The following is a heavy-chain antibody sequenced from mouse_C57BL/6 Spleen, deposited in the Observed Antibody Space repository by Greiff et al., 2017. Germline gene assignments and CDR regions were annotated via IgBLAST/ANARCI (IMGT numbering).Heavy chain of an antibody. Sequence: VQLQQSGPELVKPGASVKISCKASGYAFSSSWMNWVKQRPGKGLEWIGRIYPGDGDTNYNGKFKGKATLTADKSSSTAYMQLSSLTSEDSAVYFCARNLITVLDDWGQGTTLTVSS. CDR3: ARNLITVLDD. CDR2: IYPGDGDT. J-gene: IGHJ2*01. V-gene: IGHV1-82*01. D-gene: IGHD1-1*01. CDR1: GYAFSSSW.